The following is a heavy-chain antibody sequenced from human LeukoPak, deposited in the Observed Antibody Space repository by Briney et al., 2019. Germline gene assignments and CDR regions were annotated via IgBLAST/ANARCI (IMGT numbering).Heavy chain of an antibody. D-gene: IGHD3-10*01. CDR1: GFTFSSYS. V-gene: IGHV3-21*01. CDR3: ARDPVRGVIIDNWFDP. CDR2: ISSSSSYI. J-gene: IGHJ5*02. Sequence: GGSLRLSCAASGFTFSSYSMNWVRQAPGKGLEWVSSISSSSSYIYYADSVKGRFTISRDNAKNSLYLQMNSLRAEDTAVYYCARDPVRGVIIDNWFDPWGRGTLVNVSS.